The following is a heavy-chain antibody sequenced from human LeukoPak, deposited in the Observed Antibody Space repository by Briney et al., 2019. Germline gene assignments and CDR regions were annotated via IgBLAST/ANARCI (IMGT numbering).Heavy chain of an antibody. J-gene: IGHJ4*02. CDR2: IIPIFGTA. CDR1: GYTFTSYD. Sequence: ASVKVSCKASGYTFTSYDINWVRQATGQGLEWMGGIIPIFGTANYAQKFQGRVTITADESTSTAYMELSSLRSEDTAVYYCASAVTRGYFDYWGQGTLVTVSS. CDR3: ASAVTRGYFDY. V-gene: IGHV1-69*13. D-gene: IGHD4-17*01.